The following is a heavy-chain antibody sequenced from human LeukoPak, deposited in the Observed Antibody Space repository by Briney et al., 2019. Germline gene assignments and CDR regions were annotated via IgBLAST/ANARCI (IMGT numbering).Heavy chain of an antibody. CDR1: GGSISSYY. Sequence: SETLSLTCTVSGGSISSYYWSWIRQPPAKGLEWIGDIYYSGSSNYNPSLKSRVTISVDTSKNQFALKLNSVTAADTAVYYCARRPYSSSSHDYWGQGTLVTVSS. J-gene: IGHJ4*02. CDR3: ARRPYSSSSHDY. CDR2: IYYSGSS. D-gene: IGHD6-13*01. V-gene: IGHV4-59*01.